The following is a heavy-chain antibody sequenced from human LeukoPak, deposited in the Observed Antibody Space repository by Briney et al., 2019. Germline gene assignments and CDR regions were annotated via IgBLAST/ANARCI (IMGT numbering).Heavy chain of an antibody. D-gene: IGHD3-10*01. CDR2: IYYSGST. J-gene: IGHJ5*02. CDR3: ARAPVVRGVLNWFDP. V-gene: IGHV4-59*01. CDR1: GGSISSYY. Sequence: PSETLSLTCTASGGSISSYYWGWIRQPPGKGLEWIGYIYYSGSTNYNPSLKSRVTISVDTSKNQFSLKLSSVTAADTAVYYCARAPVVRGVLNWFDPWGQGTLVTVSS.